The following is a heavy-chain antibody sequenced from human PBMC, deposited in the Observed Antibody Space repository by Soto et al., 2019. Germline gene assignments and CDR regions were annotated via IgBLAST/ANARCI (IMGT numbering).Heavy chain of an antibody. V-gene: IGHV1-18*01. CDR2: ISGYNGNT. Sequence: QVQLVQSGAEVKKPGASVKVSCKASGYTFTTYGISWVRQAPGQGLEWMGWISGYNGNTKYAQRLQGRLTLTSDTSTSTAYMELRSLRSDDTAVYYCVRGGTNNWTPGWDYWGQGTLVTVSS. CDR3: VRGGTNNWTPGWDY. D-gene: IGHD1-20*01. J-gene: IGHJ4*02. CDR1: GYTFTTYG.